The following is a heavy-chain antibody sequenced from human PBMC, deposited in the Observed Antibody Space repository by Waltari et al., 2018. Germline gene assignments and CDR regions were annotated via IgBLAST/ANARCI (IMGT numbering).Heavy chain of an antibody. CDR2: MYYSGST. D-gene: IGHD4-17*01. CDR1: GGSISSYY. Sequence: QVQLQESGPGLVKPSETLSLTCTVSGGSISSYYWSWIRQPPGKGLEWIGDMYYSGSTNYNPALKSRVTISVDTSKNQFSLKLSSVTAADTAVYYCARVTTVTKGGAFDIWGQGTMVTVSS. J-gene: IGHJ3*02. V-gene: IGHV4-59*01. CDR3: ARVTTVTKGGAFDI.